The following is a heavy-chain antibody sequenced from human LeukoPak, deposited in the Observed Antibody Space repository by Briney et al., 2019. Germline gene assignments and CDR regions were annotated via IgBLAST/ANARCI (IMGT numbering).Heavy chain of an antibody. Sequence: SETLSLTCTVSGGSISSSSYYWGWIRQPPGKGLEWIGSIYYSGSTYYNPSLKSRVTISVDTSKNQFSLKLSSVTAADTAVYYCARAYSSGYNDYWGQGTLVTVSS. CDR1: GGSISSSSYY. CDR2: IYYSGST. D-gene: IGHD6-19*01. V-gene: IGHV4-39*07. CDR3: ARAYSSGYNDY. J-gene: IGHJ4*02.